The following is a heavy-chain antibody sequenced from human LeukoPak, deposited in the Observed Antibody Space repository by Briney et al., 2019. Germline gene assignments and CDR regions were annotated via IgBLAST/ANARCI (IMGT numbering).Heavy chain of an antibody. CDR1: GYTFTSYG. CDR3: ARGLGYCSGGSCPPNAFDI. CDR2: ISAYNGNT. J-gene: IGHJ3*02. Sequence: ASVKVSCKASGYTFTSYGISWVRQAPGQGLEWMGWISAYNGNTNYAQKLQGRVTMTTDTSTSTAYMELRSLRSDDTAVYYCARGLGYCSGGSCPPNAFDIWGQGTMVTVSS. D-gene: IGHD2-15*01. V-gene: IGHV1-18*01.